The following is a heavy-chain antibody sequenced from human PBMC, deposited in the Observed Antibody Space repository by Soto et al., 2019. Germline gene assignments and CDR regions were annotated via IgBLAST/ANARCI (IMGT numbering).Heavy chain of an antibody. J-gene: IGHJ6*03. Sequence: ASVKVSCKASGYTFTSYGISWVRQAPGQGLEWMGWISAYNGNTNYAQKLQGRVTMTTDTSTSTAYMELRSLRSDDTAVYYCAREWDIVVVPARYYMDVWGKGTTVTVSS. V-gene: IGHV1-18*01. CDR1: GYTFTSYG. CDR2: ISAYNGNT. D-gene: IGHD2-2*01. CDR3: AREWDIVVVPARYYMDV.